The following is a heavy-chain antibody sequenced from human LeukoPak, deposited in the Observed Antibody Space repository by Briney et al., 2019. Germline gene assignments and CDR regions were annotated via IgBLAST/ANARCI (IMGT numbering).Heavy chain of an antibody. V-gene: IGHV1-2*04. D-gene: IGHD2-15*01. CDR3: ACSGGQDSYAFDI. Sequence: ASVKVSCKASGYTFTGYYMHWVRQAPGQGLEWMGWINPNSGGTNYAQKFQGWVTMTRDTSISTAYMELSRLRSDDTAVYYCACSGGQDSYAFDIWGQGTMVTVSS. J-gene: IGHJ3*02. CDR1: GYTFTGYY. CDR2: INPNSGGT.